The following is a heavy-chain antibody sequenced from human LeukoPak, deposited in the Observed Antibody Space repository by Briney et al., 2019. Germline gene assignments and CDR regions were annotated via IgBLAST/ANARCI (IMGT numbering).Heavy chain of an antibody. CDR2: IYTSGST. Sequence: SETLSLTCTVSGGSISSYYWSWIRQPAGKGLEWIGRIYTSGSTNYNPSLKSRVTMSVDTSKNQFSLKLSSVTAADTAVYYCARDAPWGRAGGWYNNAFDIWGQGTMVTVSS. D-gene: IGHD6-19*01. CDR3: ARDAPWGRAGGWYNNAFDI. CDR1: GGSISSYY. J-gene: IGHJ3*02. V-gene: IGHV4-4*07.